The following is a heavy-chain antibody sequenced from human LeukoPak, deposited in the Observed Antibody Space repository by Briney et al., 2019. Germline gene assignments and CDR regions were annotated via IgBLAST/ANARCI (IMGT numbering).Heavy chain of an antibody. CDR2: IKQDGSEK. Sequence: GGSLRLSCAASGFTFSRYWMSWVRQAPGKGLEWVANIKQDGSEKYYVDSVKGRFTLSRDNAKNSLYLQMNSLRAEDTAVYYCARGRIFGVITPTPYYYYYMDVWGKGTTVTVSS. CDR3: ARGRIFGVITPTPYYYYYMDV. CDR1: GFTFSRYW. D-gene: IGHD3-3*01. J-gene: IGHJ6*03. V-gene: IGHV3-7*01.